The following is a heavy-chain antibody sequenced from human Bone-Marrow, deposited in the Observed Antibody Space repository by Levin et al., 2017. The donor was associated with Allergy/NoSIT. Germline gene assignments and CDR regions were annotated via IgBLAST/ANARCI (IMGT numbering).Heavy chain of an antibody. D-gene: IGHD1-1*01. CDR2: IRSKAYGGTT. Sequence: SCTASGFTFGDYAMSWVRQAPGKGLEWVGFIRSKAYGGTTEYAASVKGRFTISRDDSKSIAYLQMNSLKTEDTAVYYCTRVDGYNFGRNDHHMDVWGKGTTVTVSS. J-gene: IGHJ6*03. CDR3: TRVDGYNFGRNDHHMDV. V-gene: IGHV3-49*04. CDR1: GFTFGDYA.